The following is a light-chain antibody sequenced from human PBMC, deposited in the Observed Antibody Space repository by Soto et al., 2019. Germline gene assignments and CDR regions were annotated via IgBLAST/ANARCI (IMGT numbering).Light chain of an antibody. CDR2: DVS. Sequence: PSSLSASVGDRVTITCQASPDISNYLNWYQQKPGQAPKLLIFDVSNLEIGVPSRFSGSGSGTEFTLTISSLQPEDFATYYCQQLNSYPLTFGGGTKVDIK. V-gene: IGKV1-33*01. CDR3: QQLNSYPLT. CDR1: PDISNY. J-gene: IGKJ4*01.